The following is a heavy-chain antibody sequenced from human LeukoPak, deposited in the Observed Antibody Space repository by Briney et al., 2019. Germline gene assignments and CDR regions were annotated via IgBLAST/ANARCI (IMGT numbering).Heavy chain of an antibody. CDR2: ISYDGSNK. V-gene: IGHV3-30*04. CDR3: ARLETWGDGRKTSY. Sequence: GGSLRLSCAASGFTFSSYAMHWVRQAPGKGLEWVAVISYDGSNKYYADSVKGRFTISRDNSKNTPYLQMNSLRAEDTAVYYCARLETWGDGRKTSYWGQGTLVTVSS. D-gene: IGHD1-1*01. CDR1: GFTFSSYA. J-gene: IGHJ4*02.